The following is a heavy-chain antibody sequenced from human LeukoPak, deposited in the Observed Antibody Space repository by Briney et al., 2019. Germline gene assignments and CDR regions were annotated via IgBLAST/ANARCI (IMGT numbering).Heavy chain of an antibody. CDR2: ISSSSSYI. Sequence: EAGGSLRLSCAASGFTFSSYSMNWVRQAPGKGLEWVSSISSSSSYIYYADSVKGRFTISRDNAKNSLYLQMNSLRAEDTAVYYCARDASAAAGARYYYYGMDVWGQGTTVTVSS. J-gene: IGHJ6*02. CDR1: GFTFSSYS. D-gene: IGHD2-2*01. V-gene: IGHV3-21*01. CDR3: ARDASAAAGARYYYYGMDV.